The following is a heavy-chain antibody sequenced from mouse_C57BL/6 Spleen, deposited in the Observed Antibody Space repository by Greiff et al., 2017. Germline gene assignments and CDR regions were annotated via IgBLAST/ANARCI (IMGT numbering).Heavy chain of an antibody. D-gene: IGHD1-1*01. J-gene: IGHJ3*01. Sequence: VKLMESGPGLVQPSQSLSITCTVSGFSLTSYGVHWVRQSPGKGLEWLGVIWSGGRTDYNAAFISRLSISKDNSKSQVFFKMNSLQADDTAIYYCARNVEFITTFAYWGQGTLVTVSA. CDR1: GFSLTSYG. CDR2: IWSGGRT. V-gene: IGHV2-2*01. CDR3: ARNVEFITTFAY.